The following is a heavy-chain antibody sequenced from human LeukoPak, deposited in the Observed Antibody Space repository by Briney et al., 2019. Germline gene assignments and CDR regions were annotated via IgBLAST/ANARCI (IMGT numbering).Heavy chain of an antibody. CDR3: ATETIGRHYDY. CDR2: IGPTGTDR. V-gene: IGHV3-21*01. CDR1: GFTFSSCG. J-gene: IGHJ4*02. Sequence: PGGSLRLSCAASGFTFSSCGFNWVRQTPGKGLEWVSSIGPTGTDRYYADSVRGRFTISRDNAKNSMYLQMDSLRDEDTAVYYCATETIGRHYDYWGQGTLLTVSS. D-gene: IGHD1-14*01.